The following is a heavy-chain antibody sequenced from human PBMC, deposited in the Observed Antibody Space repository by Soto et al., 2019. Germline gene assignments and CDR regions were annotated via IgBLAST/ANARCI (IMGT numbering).Heavy chain of an antibody. CDR2: ISSDGTDE. V-gene: IGHV3-30*04. CDR3: VRYSGYDYFFDK. CDR1: GFTLSRYT. J-gene: IGHJ4*02. Sequence: PGGSLRLSCEASGFTLSRYTVHWVRQAPGKGLEWVALISSDGTDEHYADSVKGRFTLSRDDYKNTVFLQMDSLSAEDTAVYYCVRYSGYDYFFDKWGQGTLVTVS. D-gene: IGHD5-12*01.